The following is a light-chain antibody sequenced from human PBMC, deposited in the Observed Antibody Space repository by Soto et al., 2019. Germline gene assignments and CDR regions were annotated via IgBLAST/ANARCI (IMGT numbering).Light chain of an antibody. CDR3: QQCNNWPRT. CDR2: GAS. Sequence: IVSAQSPATLALSPGGKANLSCRASQSVSSNLAWYQQKPGQAPRLLIYGASTRATGIPARFSGSGSGTEFTLTISSLQSEDFAVYYCQQCNNWPRTFGQGTKVDIK. CDR1: QSVSSN. V-gene: IGKV3-15*01. J-gene: IGKJ1*01.